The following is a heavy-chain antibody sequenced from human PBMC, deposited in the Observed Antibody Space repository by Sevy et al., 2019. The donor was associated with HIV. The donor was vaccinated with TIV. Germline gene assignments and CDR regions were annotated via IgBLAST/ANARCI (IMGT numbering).Heavy chain of an antibody. Sequence: ASVKVSCKASGYTFTGYYIHWVRQAPGQGLEWMGRIDPNSGGTDHAQKFQGRVTMTRDTSISTAYMELNRLTSDDTAVYYCGREPKNFGGVIIPVGGGGGGGGNYWGQGTLVTVSS. V-gene: IGHV1-2*06. CDR3: GREPKNFGGVIIPVGGGGGGGGNY. D-gene: IGHD3-3*01. CDR2: IDPNSGGT. CDR1: GYTFTGYY. J-gene: IGHJ4*02.